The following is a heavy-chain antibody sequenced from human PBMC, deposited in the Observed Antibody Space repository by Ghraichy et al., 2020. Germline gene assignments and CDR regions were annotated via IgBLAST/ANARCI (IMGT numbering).Heavy chain of an antibody. J-gene: IGHJ2*01. CDR3: ARHSGVRGVIMTADLDWYFDL. CDR2: IYYSGTT. CDR1: GGSISSYY. Sequence: SETLSLTCTVSGGSISSYYWSWIRQPPGKGLEWIGYIYYSGTTNYNPSLNSRVTISVDTSKNQFSLKLSSVTAADTAVYYCARHSGVRGVIMTADLDWYFDLWGRGTLVTVSS. V-gene: IGHV4-59*08. D-gene: IGHD3-10*01.